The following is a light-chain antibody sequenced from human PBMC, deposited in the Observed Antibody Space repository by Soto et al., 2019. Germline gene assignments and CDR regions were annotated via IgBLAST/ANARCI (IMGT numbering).Light chain of an antibody. Sequence: DIQMTQSPSSLSASVGDRVTITCRASQSISGHLNWYQHKPGKAPELLIYATSTLHIGVPSRFSGSGSGTDFSLTISSLQPEDFETYYCQQSYSSPRFTFGPGTKVDIK. CDR3: QQSYSSPRFT. CDR1: QSISGH. V-gene: IGKV1-39*01. J-gene: IGKJ3*01. CDR2: ATS.